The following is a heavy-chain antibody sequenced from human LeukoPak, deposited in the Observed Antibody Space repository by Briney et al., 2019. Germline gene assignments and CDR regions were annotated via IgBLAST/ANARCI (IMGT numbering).Heavy chain of an antibody. CDR2: IRYDGSNK. CDR3: AKGGNYGDYDWYFDL. CDR1: GFTFSSYG. J-gene: IGHJ2*01. Sequence: GGSLRLSCAAFGFTFSSYGMPWVRQAPGKGLEWVAFIRYDGSNKYYADSVKGRFTISRETSQNTLYMQMNSLRAEDTAVYNSAKGGNYGDYDWYFDLWGRGTLVTVSS. D-gene: IGHD4-17*01. V-gene: IGHV3-30*02.